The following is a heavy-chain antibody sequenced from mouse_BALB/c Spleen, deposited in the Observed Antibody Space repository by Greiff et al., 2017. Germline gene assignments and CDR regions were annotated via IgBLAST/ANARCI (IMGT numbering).Heavy chain of an antibody. CDR3: TGYDYDGYAMDY. Sequence: EVKVEESGGGLVQPGGSMKLSCVASGFTFSNYWMNWVRQSPEKGLEWVAEIRLKSNNYATHYAESVKGRFTISRDDSKSSVYLQMNNLRAEDTGIYYCTGYDYDGYAMDYWGQGTSVTVSS. CDR2: IRLKSNNYAT. CDR1: GFTFSNYW. J-gene: IGHJ4*01. D-gene: IGHD2-4*01. V-gene: IGHV6-6*02.